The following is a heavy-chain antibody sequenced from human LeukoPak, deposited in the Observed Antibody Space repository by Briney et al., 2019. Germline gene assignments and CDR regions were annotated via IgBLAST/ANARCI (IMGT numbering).Heavy chain of an antibody. J-gene: IGHJ4*02. CDR3: ARVCIVVVPAASPYYFDY. CDR1: GYTFTSYR. CDR2: ISAYNGNT. V-gene: IGHV1-18*01. D-gene: IGHD2-2*01. Sequence: ASVKVSCMASGYTFTSYRISWGRQAPGQGLVWMGWISAYNGNTNYAQKLQGRVTMTTDTSTSTAYMELRSLRSDDTAVYYRARVCIVVVPAASPYYFDYWGQGTLVTVSS.